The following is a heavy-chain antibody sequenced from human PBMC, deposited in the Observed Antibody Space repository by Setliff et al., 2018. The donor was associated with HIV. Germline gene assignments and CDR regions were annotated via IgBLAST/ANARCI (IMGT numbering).Heavy chain of an antibody. CDR3: ARRGMWSYETGGNPTATFDY. V-gene: IGHV4-39*01. J-gene: IGHJ4*02. Sequence: SETLSLTCTVSGGSINSRSYYWAWIRQPPGKGLEWVASIYFSGTPYYNPSLKTRVTISVDTSKNQFSLKLSSVTAADTAVYYCARRGMWSYETGGNPTATFDYWGQGVLVTVSS. CDR2: IYFSGTP. D-gene: IGHD2-8*02. CDR1: GGSINSRSYY.